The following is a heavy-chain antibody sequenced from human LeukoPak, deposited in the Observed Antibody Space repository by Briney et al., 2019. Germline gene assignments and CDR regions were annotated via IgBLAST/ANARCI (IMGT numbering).Heavy chain of an antibody. CDR2: ISYDGSNK. V-gene: IGHV3-30-3*01. D-gene: IGHD6-19*01. Sequence: GGSLRLSCAASGFTFSSYAMHWVRQAPGKGLEWVVVISYDGSNKYYADSVKGRFTISRDNSKNTLYLQMNSLRAEDTAVYYCARVTQQWPHYYFDFWGQGPLVTVSS. CDR3: ARVTQQWPHYYFDF. CDR1: GFTFSSYA. J-gene: IGHJ4*02.